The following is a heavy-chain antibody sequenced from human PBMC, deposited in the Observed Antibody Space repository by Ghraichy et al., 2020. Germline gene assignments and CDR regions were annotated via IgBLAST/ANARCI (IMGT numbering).Heavy chain of an antibody. CDR1: GGSISRSSNY. D-gene: IGHD5-12*01. Sequence: SETLSLTCTVSGGSISRSSNYWGWIRQPPGKGLEWIGSIYESGNTYYKESLKSRVTISVDTSKNQFSLKLSSVTATDTGVYYCARTGTNSGWSWYDPWGQGTLVTVSS. CDR3: ARTGTNSGWSWYDP. V-gene: IGHV4-39*01. CDR2: IYESGNT. J-gene: IGHJ5*02.